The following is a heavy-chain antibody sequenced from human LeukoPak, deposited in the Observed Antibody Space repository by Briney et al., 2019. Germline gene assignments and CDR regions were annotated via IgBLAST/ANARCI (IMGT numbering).Heavy chain of an antibody. J-gene: IGHJ4*02. CDR3: APNNDYFDY. CDR2: ISWNSGSI. V-gene: IGHV3-9*01. CDR1: GFTFDDYA. Sequence: GGSLRLSCAASGFTFDDYAMHWVRQAPGKGLEWVSGISWNSGSIGYADSVKGRFTISRDNAKNSLYLQMDSLRAEDTAVYYCAPNNDYFDYWGQGTLVTVSS. D-gene: IGHD1-14*01.